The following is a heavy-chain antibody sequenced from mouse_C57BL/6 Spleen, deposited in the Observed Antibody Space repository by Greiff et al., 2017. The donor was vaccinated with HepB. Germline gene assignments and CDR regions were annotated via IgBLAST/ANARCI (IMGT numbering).Heavy chain of an antibody. CDR1: GYAFSSYW. CDR3: ANSNYVDYAMDY. Sequence: VQLQQSGAELVKPGASVKISCKASGYAFSSYWMNWVKQRPGKGLEWIGQIYPGDVYTNYNGKFKGKATPTADKSPSTAYIQLRSLTFEDSAVYFCANSNYVDYAMDYWSQGTSVTVTS. D-gene: IGHD2-5*01. J-gene: IGHJ4*01. V-gene: IGHV1-80*01. CDR2: IYPGDVYT.